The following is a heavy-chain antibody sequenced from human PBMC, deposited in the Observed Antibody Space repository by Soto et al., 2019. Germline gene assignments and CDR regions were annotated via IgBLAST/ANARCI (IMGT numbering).Heavy chain of an antibody. CDR2: ISSNGGST. D-gene: IGHD3-10*01. CDR3: ARDARASGVGAFDI. V-gene: IGHV3-64*02. J-gene: IGHJ3*02. Sequence: GGSLRLSCAASGFTFSSYAMHWVRQAPGKGLEYVSGISSNGGSTYYADSVKGRFTISRDNSKNTLYLQMGSLRAEDMAVYYCARDARASGVGAFDIWGQGTMVTVSS. CDR1: GFTFSSYA.